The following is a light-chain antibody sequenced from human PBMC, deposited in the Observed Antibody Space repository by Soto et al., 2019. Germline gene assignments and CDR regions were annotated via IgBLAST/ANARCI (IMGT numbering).Light chain of an antibody. CDR3: QSYDSSLSRV. J-gene: IGLJ2*01. Sequence: QSVLTQPPSVSGAPGQRVTISCTGSSSTIGAGYDVHWYQQLPGTAPKLLLYGTSNRPSGVPDRFSGSKSGTSASLAITGLQAEDEDDYYGQSYDSSLSRVFGGGTTLTVL. CDR1: SSTIGAGYD. V-gene: IGLV1-40*01. CDR2: GTS.